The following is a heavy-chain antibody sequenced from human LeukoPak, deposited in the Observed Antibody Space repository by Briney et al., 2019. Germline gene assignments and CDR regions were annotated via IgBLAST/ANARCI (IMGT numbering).Heavy chain of an antibody. Sequence: SETLSLTCSVSGGSISPYYWSWIRQPPGKGLEWIGYIYYSGSTNYNPSLKSRVTISVDTSESQFSLTLSSVTAADTAIYYCGRVLPYSSGWGVDYWGQGTLVTVSS. D-gene: IGHD6-19*01. CDR3: GRVLPYSSGWGVDY. CDR2: IYYSGST. CDR1: GGSISPYY. J-gene: IGHJ4*02. V-gene: IGHV4-59*01.